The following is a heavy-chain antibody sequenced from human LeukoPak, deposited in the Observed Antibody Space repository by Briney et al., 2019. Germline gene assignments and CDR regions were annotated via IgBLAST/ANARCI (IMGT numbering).Heavy chain of an antibody. CDR2: IYTSGST. D-gene: IGHD6-13*01. CDR3: ARDGEYSSSYYYYYMDV. V-gene: IGHV4-4*07. J-gene: IGHJ6*03. Sequence: SETLSLTCTVSGGSISSYYWSWIRQPAGKGLEWIGRIYTSGSTNYNPSLKSRVTMSVDTSKNQFSLKLSSVTAADTAVYYCARDGEYSSSYYYYYMDVWGKGTTVTVSS. CDR1: GGSISSYY.